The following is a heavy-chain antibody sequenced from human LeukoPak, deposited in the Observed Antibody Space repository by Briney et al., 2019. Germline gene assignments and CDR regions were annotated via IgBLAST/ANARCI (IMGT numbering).Heavy chain of an antibody. CDR2: ISYDGSNK. V-gene: IGHV3-30*18. CDR1: GFTFSSYG. D-gene: IGHD2-21*01. CDR3: AKARRVVIAMTYYYYMDV. Sequence: PGGSLRLSCAASGFTFSSYGMHWVRQAPGKGPEWVAVISYDGSNKYYADSVKGRFTISRDNSKNTLYLQMNSLRAEDTAVYYCAKARRVVIAMTYYYYMDVWGKGTTVTVSS. J-gene: IGHJ6*03.